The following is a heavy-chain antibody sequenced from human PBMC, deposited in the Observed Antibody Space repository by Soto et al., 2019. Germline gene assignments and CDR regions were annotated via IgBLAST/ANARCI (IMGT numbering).Heavy chain of an antibody. V-gene: IGHV3-33*05. J-gene: IGHJ1*01. D-gene: IGHD3-16*01. CDR3: ARWGTTGGLDV. CDR1: GFTFRSYV. CDR2: TSYDGSDK. Sequence: QVQLVESGGGVVQPGTSLRVSCVGSGFTFRSYVIHWVRQAPGKGLEWVALTSYDGSDKYYGDSVRGRFTISRDNSRNTGDLQMVSLRLEDKALYYCARWGTTGGLDVWGQGTLVSVSS.